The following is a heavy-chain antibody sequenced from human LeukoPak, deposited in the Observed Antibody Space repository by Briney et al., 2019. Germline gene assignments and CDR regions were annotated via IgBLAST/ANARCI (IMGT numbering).Heavy chain of an antibody. CDR2: TYYRSKWYN. CDR1: GDSVSSNSAA. CDR3: ARDSYSSSSDYYYYMDV. D-gene: IGHD6-6*01. V-gene: IGHV6-1*01. Sequence: SQTLSLTCAISGDSVSSNSAAWNWIRQSPSRGLEWLGRTYYRSKWYNDYAVSVKSRITINPDTSKNQFSLQLNSVTPEDTAVYYCARDSYSSSSDYYYYMDVWGKGTTVTVSS. J-gene: IGHJ6*03.